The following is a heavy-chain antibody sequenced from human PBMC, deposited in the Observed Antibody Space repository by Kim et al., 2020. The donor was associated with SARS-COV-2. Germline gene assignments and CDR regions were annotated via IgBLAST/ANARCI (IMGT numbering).Heavy chain of an antibody. CDR3: ARVSTVTHSYYFDY. CDR2: IYYSGST. Sequence: SETLSLTCTVSGGSISSYYWSWIRQPPGKGLEWIGYIYYSGSTNYNPSLKSRVTISVDTSKNQFSLKLSSVTAADPAVYYCARVSTVTHSYYFDYWGQGTLVTVSS. J-gene: IGHJ4*02. D-gene: IGHD4-4*01. CDR1: GGSISSYY. V-gene: IGHV4-59*13.